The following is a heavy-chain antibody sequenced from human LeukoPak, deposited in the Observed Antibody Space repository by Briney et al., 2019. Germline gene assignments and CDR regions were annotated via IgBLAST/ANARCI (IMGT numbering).Heavy chain of an antibody. Sequence: KTSETLSLTCTVSGGSISSSSYYWGWIRQPPGKGLEWIGIIYYSGSTYSNPSLKSRVTISVDTSKNQFSLKLSSVTAADTAVYYCARETSQKGAHYMDVWGKGTTVTISS. CDR2: IYYSGST. CDR1: GGSISSSSYY. CDR3: ARETSQKGAHYMDV. V-gene: IGHV4-39*07. D-gene: IGHD3-16*01. J-gene: IGHJ6*03.